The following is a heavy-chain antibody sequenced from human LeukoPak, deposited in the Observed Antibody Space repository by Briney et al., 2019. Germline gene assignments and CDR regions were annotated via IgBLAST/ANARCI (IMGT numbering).Heavy chain of an antibody. J-gene: IGHJ4*02. D-gene: IGHD2-15*01. Sequence: PGGSLRLSCAASGFTLSDHYMDWVRQAPGKGLEWVGRVRNKANGYRTESAESVKGRFSVSGDASKCSLYLQTNSLKTEDAAVYYCARSGYCGAGTCYSDYFDYWGQGTLVTVSS. V-gene: IGHV3-72*01. CDR2: VRNKANGYRT. CDR3: ARSGYCGAGTCYSDYFDY. CDR1: GFTLSDHY.